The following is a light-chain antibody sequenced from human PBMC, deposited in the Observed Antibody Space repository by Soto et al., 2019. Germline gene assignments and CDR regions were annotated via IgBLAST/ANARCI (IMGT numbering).Light chain of an antibody. CDR3: QQYGSSPYT. V-gene: IGKV3-20*01. Sequence: EIVLTQSPGTLSLSPGERATLSCRASQSVSSSYLAWYQQKPGQAPRLLIYGASSRATGIPDRFSGSGSGTDLTLTISRLAPEDFAVYYCQQYGSSPYTFGHGTKLEIK. CDR2: GAS. CDR1: QSVSSSY. J-gene: IGKJ2*01.